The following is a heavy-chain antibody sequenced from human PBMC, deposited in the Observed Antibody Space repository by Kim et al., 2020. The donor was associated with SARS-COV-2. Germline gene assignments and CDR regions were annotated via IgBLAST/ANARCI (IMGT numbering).Heavy chain of an antibody. Sequence: SQTLSLTCAIPGDSVSSNSAAWNWIRPSPSRGLEWLGRTYYRSKWYNDYAVSVKSRITINPDTSKNQFSLQLNSVTPEDTAVYYCARDLLIRGPLARLTGGIDYWGQGTLVTVSS. V-gene: IGHV6-1*01. CDR3: ARDLLIRGPLARLTGGIDY. CDR2: TYYRSKWYN. CDR1: GDSVSSNSAA. D-gene: IGHD3-10*01. J-gene: IGHJ4*02.